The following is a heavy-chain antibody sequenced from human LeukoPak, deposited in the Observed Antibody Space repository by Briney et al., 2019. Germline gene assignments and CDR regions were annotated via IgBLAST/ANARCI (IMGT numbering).Heavy chain of an antibody. Sequence: SETLSLTCTVSGGSISSGGYYWSWIRQHPGKGLEWIGYIYYSGSTYYNPSLKSRVTISVDTSKNQFSLKLSSVTAADTAVYYCARVGRLLYGKGLAGFDYWGQGTLVTVSS. D-gene: IGHD2-2*02. CDR3: ARVGRLLYGKGLAGFDY. CDR1: GGSISSGGYY. CDR2: IYYSGST. J-gene: IGHJ4*02. V-gene: IGHV4-31*03.